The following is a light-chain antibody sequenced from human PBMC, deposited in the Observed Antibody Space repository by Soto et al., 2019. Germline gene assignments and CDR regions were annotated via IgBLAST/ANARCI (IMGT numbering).Light chain of an antibody. CDR2: GAS. CDR1: QDISSF. J-gene: IGKJ1*01. V-gene: IGKV1-9*01. CDR3: LQLNPSPPWT. Sequence: DIHLTQSPSFLSASVGERVTITCRASQDISSFLAWYQQKPGKAPKLLIYGASTLQSGVPSRFSGSGSGTEFALTISSLQPDDFATYYCLQLNPSPPWTFGQGTKVEIK.